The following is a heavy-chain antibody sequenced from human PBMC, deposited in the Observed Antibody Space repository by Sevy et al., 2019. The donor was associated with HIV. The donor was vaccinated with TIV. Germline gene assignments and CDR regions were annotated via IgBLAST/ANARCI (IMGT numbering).Heavy chain of an antibody. J-gene: IGHJ4*02. D-gene: IGHD2-2*01. CDR3: ARVGLGDCSGTNCSPNDY. Sequence: GGSLRLSCAASGFSISGYTMNWVRQAPGKGLEWVSSISSRSSFIYYADSLKGRFTMSRDNARNSLYLQMNSLGVEDTAVYYCARVGLGDCSGTNCSPNDYWGQGTLVTVSS. CDR2: ISSRSSFI. V-gene: IGHV3-21*01. CDR1: GFSISGYT.